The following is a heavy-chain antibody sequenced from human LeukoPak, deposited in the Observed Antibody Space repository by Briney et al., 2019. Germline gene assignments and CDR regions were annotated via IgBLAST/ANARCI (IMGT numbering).Heavy chain of an antibody. CDR1: GGSISSHY. Sequence: SETLSLTCTVSGGSISSHYWSWIRQPPGKGLEWIGYIYYSGSTNYNPSLKSRVTISVDTSKNQFSLKLSSVTAADTAVYYCARVVAVPAAIGSYYYYYMDVWGKGTTVTVSS. V-gene: IGHV4-59*11. CDR3: ARVVAVPAAIGSYYYYYMDV. D-gene: IGHD2-2*01. J-gene: IGHJ6*03. CDR2: IYYSGST.